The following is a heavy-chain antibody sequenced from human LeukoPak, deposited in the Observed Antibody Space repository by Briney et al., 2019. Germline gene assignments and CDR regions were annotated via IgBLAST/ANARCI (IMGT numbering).Heavy chain of an antibody. CDR2: ISGRDGST. D-gene: IGHD5-12*01. V-gene: IGHV3-23*01. J-gene: IGHJ4*02. Sequence: GGSLRLSCAGSGFTFSSYSMKWVRQAPGKGLEWVSGISGRDGSTYYADSVKGRFTISRDNSKNTLYLQMNSLRADDTAVYYCARVGEYSGYEFDYWGQGTLVTVSS. CDR1: GFTFSSYS. CDR3: ARVGEYSGYEFDY.